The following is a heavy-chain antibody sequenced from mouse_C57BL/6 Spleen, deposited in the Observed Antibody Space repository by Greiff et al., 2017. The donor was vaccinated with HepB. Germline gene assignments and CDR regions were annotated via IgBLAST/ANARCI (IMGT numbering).Heavy chain of an antibody. D-gene: IGHD2-4*01. CDR3: ARHEDYDAWFAY. V-gene: IGHV5-12*01. CDR2: ISNGGGST. Sequence: EVMLVESGGGLVQPGGSLKLSCAASGFTFSDYYMYWVRQTPEKRLEWVAYISNGGGSTYYPDTVKGRFTISRDNAKNTLYLQMSRLKSEDTAMYYCARHEDYDAWFAYWGQGTLVTVSA. J-gene: IGHJ3*01. CDR1: GFTFSDYY.